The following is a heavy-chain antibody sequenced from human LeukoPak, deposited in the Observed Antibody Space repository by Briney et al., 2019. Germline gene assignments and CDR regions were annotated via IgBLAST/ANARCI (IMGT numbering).Heavy chain of an antibody. Sequence: SETLSLTCTVSGGSISSYYWSWIRQPPGKGLEWIGYIYYSGSTNYNPSLKSRVTISVDTSKNQFSLKLSSVTAADTVVYYCARVSRHYVWGSYRSNWFDPWGQGTLVTVSS. CDR3: ARVSRHYVWGSYRSNWFDP. CDR2: IYYSGST. V-gene: IGHV4-59*01. J-gene: IGHJ5*02. D-gene: IGHD3-16*02. CDR1: GGSISSYY.